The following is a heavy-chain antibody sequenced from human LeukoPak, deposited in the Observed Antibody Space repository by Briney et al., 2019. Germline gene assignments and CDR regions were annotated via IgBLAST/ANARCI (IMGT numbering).Heavy chain of an antibody. CDR1: GYTFTSNY. V-gene: IGHV1-69*13. Sequence: EASVKVSCKASGYTFTSNYIHWVRQAPGQGLEWMGGIIPIFGTANYAQKFQGRVTITADESTSTAYMELSSLRSEDTAVYYCAREGGVFKWGMDVWGQGTTVTVSS. CDR3: AREGGVFKWGMDV. CDR2: IIPIFGTA. D-gene: IGHD3-16*01. J-gene: IGHJ6*02.